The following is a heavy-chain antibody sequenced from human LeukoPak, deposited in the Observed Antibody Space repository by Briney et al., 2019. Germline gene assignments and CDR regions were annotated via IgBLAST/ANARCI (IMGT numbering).Heavy chain of an antibody. J-gene: IGHJ5*02. V-gene: IGHV3-53*01. D-gene: IGHD3-22*01. Sequence: GGSLRLSCAASGFTVSSNYMSWVRQAPGKGLEWVSVIYSGGFTYYADSVKGRFTISRDNSKNTLYLQMNNLRAEDTAVYYCARAPYYYDSSGYPEGSWGQGTLATVSS. CDR2: IYSGGFT. CDR3: ARAPYYYDSSGYPEGS. CDR1: GFTVSSNY.